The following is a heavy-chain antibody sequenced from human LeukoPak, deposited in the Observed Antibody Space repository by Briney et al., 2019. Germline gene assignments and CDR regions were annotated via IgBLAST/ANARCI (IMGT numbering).Heavy chain of an antibody. J-gene: IGHJ5*02. Sequence: KPSETLSLTCTVSGGSISSYYWSWIRQPPGKGLEWIGYIYYSGSTNYNPSLKSRVAISVDTSKNQFSLKLSSVTAADTAVYYCARDLTVKVFGHTLGSWFDPWGQGTLVTVSS. V-gene: IGHV4-59*12. D-gene: IGHD3-16*01. CDR2: IYYSGST. CDR1: GGSISSYY. CDR3: ARDLTVKVFGHTLGSWFDP.